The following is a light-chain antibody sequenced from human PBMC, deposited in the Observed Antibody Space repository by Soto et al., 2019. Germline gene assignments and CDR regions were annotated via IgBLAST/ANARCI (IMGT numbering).Light chain of an antibody. CDR3: QLYGSSQET. Sequence: EIVLTQSPGTLSLSPGERATPSCGASQSGSSSYLAWYQQKPGQAHRLLIYGAYSRATGIQDRFSGSGSGTDFTLTIRRLEPEDFAVYYCQLYGSSQETFGQGTKVDIK. J-gene: IGKJ1*01. CDR2: GAY. CDR1: QSGSSSY. V-gene: IGKV3-20*01.